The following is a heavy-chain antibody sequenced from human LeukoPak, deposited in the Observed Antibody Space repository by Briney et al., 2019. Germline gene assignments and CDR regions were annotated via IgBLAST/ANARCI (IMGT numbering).Heavy chain of an antibody. CDR1: GYTFTGYY. CDR2: INPNSGGT. Sequence: ASVKVSCKASGYTFTGYYMDWVRQAPGQGLEWMGWINPNSGGTNYAQEFQGRVTMTRDTSITTAYMELSRLRSDDTAVYYCAKLDLLGYWGQGTLVTVSS. V-gene: IGHV1-2*02. J-gene: IGHJ4*02. D-gene: IGHD2-15*01. CDR3: AKLDLLGY.